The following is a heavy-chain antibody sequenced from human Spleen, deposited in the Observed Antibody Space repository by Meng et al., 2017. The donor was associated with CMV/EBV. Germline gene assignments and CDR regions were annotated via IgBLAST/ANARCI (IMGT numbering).Heavy chain of an antibody. CDR1: GFTFDDYG. V-gene: IGHV3-20*04. CDR2: INWNGGST. CDR3: AKGFIFRGQLSVTGGSDY. Sequence: GGSLRLSCAASGFTFDDYGMSWVRQAPGKGLEWVSGINWNGGSTGYADSVKGRFTISRDNAKNSLYLQMNSLRAEDTALYYCAKGFIFRGQLSVTGGSDYWGQGTLVTVSS. D-gene: IGHD3-10*01. J-gene: IGHJ4*02.